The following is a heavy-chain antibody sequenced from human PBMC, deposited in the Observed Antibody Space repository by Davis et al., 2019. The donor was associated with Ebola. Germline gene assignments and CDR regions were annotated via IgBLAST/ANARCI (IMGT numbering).Heavy chain of an antibody. CDR2: ISSSGRII. D-gene: IGHD3-10*01. CDR3: ARVAYGSDYRWFDP. V-gene: IGHV3-11*04. CDR1: GLTFSYYY. Sequence: GESLKIPCAASGLTFSYYYMSWVRQAPGKGLEWVSYISSSGRIIQYADSVKGRFTISRDNAKNTVYLQMNSLRAEDTAVYYSARVAYGSDYRWFDPWGQGTLVTVSS. J-gene: IGHJ5*02.